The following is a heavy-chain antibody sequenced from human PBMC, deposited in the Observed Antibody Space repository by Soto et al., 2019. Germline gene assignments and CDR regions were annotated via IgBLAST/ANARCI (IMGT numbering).Heavy chain of an antibody. J-gene: IGHJ4*02. CDR1: GFSLSTSGVA. V-gene: IGHV2-5*02. D-gene: IGHD5-12*01. CDR3: AHRRVRSGYDY. CDR2: IYWDDDK. Sequence: QITLKESGPTLVKPTQTLTLTCTFSGFSLSTSGVAVGWIRQPPGKALEWLALIYWDDDKRYSPSLKTRLTITRDTSKYQVVLTMTNVDSVDTATYYCAHRRVRSGYDYWGQGTLVTVSS.